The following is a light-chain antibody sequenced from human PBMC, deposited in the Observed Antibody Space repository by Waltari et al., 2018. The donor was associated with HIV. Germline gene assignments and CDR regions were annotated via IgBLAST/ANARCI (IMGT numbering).Light chain of an antibody. CDR2: GAS. CDR3: QNYNSAPPT. Sequence: DIQMTQPPSSLSASVGDRVTITCRASQAISNNLAWYQQKPGKVPKLLSYGASTLQSGVPSRFSGSGSGTDFTLTISSLQPDDVATYYCQNYNSAPPTFGQGTRLDIK. CDR1: QAISNN. J-gene: IGKJ5*01. V-gene: IGKV1-27*01.